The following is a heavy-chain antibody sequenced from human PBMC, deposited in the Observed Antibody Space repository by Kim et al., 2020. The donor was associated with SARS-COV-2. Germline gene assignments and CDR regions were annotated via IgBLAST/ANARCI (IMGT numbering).Heavy chain of an antibody. CDR3: AGGNHHLRFFGF. V-gene: IGHV4-34*01. D-gene: IGHD3-3*01. Sequence: SETLSLTCAVYGGSFSGYYYWTWIRQSPGKGLEWICEINHRGTTNYNPSLKSRVIISVDTSKNQFSLNLTSVTAADTAVYYCAGGNHHLRFFGFWGQGTPVTVSA. CDR1: GGSFSGYY. J-gene: IGHJ1*01. CDR2: INHRGTT.